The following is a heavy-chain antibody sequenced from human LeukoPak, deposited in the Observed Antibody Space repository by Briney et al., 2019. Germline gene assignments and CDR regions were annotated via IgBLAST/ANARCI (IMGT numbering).Heavy chain of an antibody. CDR1: GGSISSYY. Sequence: SETLSLTCTVSGGSISSYYWSWIRQPPGKGLEWIGYIYYSGSTNYNPSLKSRVTISVDTSKNQFSLKLSSVTAADTAVYYCARWSRGIAARYYCYYMDVWGKGTTVTVSS. CDR2: IYYSGST. J-gene: IGHJ6*03. V-gene: IGHV4-59*08. CDR3: ARWSRGIAARYYCYYMDV. D-gene: IGHD6-6*01.